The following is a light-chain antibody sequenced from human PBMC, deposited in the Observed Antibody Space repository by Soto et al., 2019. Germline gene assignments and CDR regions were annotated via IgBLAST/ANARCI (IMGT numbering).Light chain of an antibody. J-gene: IGLJ1*01. CDR3: AAWDDSLSGYV. Sequence: QAVVTQPPSASGTPGQRVTISCSGSSSNIGSNTVNWYQQLPGTATKLLIYSNNQRPSGVPDRFSGSKSGTSASLAISGLQSEDEADYYCAAWDDSLSGYVFGTGTKVTVL. CDR1: SSNIGSNT. CDR2: SNN. V-gene: IGLV1-44*01.